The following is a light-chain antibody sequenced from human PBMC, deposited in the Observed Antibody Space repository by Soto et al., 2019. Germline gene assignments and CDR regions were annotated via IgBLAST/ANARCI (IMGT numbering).Light chain of an antibody. CDR1: QSVSTSY. CDR2: GAS. J-gene: IGKJ4*02. CDR3: QQYGSSSLT. Sequence: EIVLTQSPGTLSLSPGERATLSCRASQSVSTSYLAWYQQKPGQAPRLLIYGASSRATAIPDRFSGSGSGTDFTLTISRLESEDFAVYYCQQYGSSSLTFGGGTKVEIK. V-gene: IGKV3-20*01.